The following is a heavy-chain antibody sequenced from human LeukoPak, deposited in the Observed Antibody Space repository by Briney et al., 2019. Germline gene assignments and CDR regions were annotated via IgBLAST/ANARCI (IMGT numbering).Heavy chain of an antibody. J-gene: IGHJ4*02. CDR3: AKDLTAYNGPSRAGYSDY. V-gene: IGHV3-23*01. D-gene: IGHD3-9*01. Sequence: GGSLRLSCAVSGFTFSSYSMSWVGQAPGKGLEWVSAISGSGGSTYYADSVKGRFAISRDNSKNTLYLQMNSLRAEDTAVYYCAKDLTAYNGPSRAGYSDYWGQGTLVTVSS. CDR2: ISGSGGST. CDR1: GFTFSSYS.